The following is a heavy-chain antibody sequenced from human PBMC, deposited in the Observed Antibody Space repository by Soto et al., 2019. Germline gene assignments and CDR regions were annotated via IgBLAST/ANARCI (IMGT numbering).Heavy chain of an antibody. J-gene: IGHJ5*02. CDR1: GFTFSSYS. CDR3: ARAPGGYDSSGYYRWGNWFDP. CDR2: ISSSSSYI. V-gene: IGHV3-21*01. D-gene: IGHD3-22*01. Sequence: EVQLVESGGGLVKPGGSLRLSCAASGFTFSSYSMNWVRQAPGKGLEWVSSISSSSSYIYYADSVKGRFTISRDNAKNSLYLQMNSLRAEDTAVYYCARAPGGYDSSGYYRWGNWFDPWGQGTLVTVSS.